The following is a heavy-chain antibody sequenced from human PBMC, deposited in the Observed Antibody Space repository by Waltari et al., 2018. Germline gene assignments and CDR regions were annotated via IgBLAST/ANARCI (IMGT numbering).Heavy chain of an antibody. CDR1: GFTFSNFA. CDR3: GKDGDRGDNWFDP. Sequence: EVQLLESGGGLVQPGGSLRLSCAASGFTFSNFAMSWVRQSPGKGLEGVSVIYSGSSSTYYADSVRGRFTISRDDSKNTLYLQMNSLRAEDTAVYYCGKDGDRGDNWFDPWGQGTLVTVSS. D-gene: IGHD4-17*01. CDR2: IYSGSSST. J-gene: IGHJ5*02. V-gene: IGHV3-23*03.